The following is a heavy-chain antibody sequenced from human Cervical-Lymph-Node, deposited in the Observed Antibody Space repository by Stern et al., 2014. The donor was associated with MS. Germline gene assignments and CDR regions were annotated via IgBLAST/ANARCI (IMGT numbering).Heavy chain of an antibody. CDR3: ARGFWSGSYSALFDY. CDR1: GGSISSGGYY. CDR2: IYYSGST. Sequence: QLQLQESGPGLVKPSQTLSLTCTVSGGSISSGGYYWSWIRQHPGKGLEWIGYIYYSGSTYYNPSLKSRVTISVDTSKNQFSLKLSSVTAADTAVYYCARGFWSGSYSALFDYWGQGTLVTVSS. J-gene: IGHJ4*02. D-gene: IGHD1-26*01. V-gene: IGHV4-31*03.